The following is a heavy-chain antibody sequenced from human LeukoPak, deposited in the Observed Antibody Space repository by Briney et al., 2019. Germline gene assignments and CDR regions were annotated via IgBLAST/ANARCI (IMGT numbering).Heavy chain of an antibody. CDR2: INPDGSQT. V-gene: IGHV3-74*01. Sequence: GGSLRLSCAASGFTFNTYWMHWVRHAPGKGLVWVSHINPDGSQTNYADSVTGRFTISRDNAKNTLYLQMNSLRAEDTAVYYCARDPVRRDSYWGQGTLVTVSS. J-gene: IGHJ4*02. D-gene: IGHD3-10*01. CDR1: GFTFNTYW. CDR3: ARDPVRRDSY.